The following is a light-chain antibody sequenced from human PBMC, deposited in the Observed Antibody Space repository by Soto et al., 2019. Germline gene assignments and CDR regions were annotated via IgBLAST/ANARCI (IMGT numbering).Light chain of an antibody. CDR2: DAS. Sequence: EIVLTQSPATLSLSPGERATLSCRASQTVSNYLAWYQQKPGQPPRLLIYDASNRATGIPARFSGSGSGTAFTLTNSSLAPEDFAVYYCQQRSNLITFGQGTRLEIK. CDR3: QQRSNLIT. J-gene: IGKJ5*01. CDR1: QTVSNY. V-gene: IGKV3-11*01.